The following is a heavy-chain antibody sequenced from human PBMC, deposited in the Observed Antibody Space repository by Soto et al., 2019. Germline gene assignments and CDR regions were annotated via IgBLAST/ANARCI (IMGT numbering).Heavy chain of an antibody. V-gene: IGHV3-30-3*01. CDR2: ISYDGSNK. J-gene: IGHJ5*02. D-gene: IGHD4-4*01. CDR3: ARERMTTVAWFDP. Sequence: SVIPSCATPGFTFMSSGMHLVRQAPGKGLEWVAVISYDGSNKYYADSVKGRFTISRDNSKNTLYLQMNSLRAEDTAVYYCARERMTTVAWFDPWGQGTLVTVAS. CDR1: GFTFMSSG.